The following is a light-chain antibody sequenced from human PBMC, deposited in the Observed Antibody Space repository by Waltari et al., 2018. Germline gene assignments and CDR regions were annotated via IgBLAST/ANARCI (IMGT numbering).Light chain of an antibody. J-gene: IGLJ2*01. CDR2: GDS. Sequence: QSVLAQPPSVSGAPGQRVTISCTGSSPNIGAGPHVHWYQEFPGTAPKLLIYGDSNRPSGVPDRFSGSKSGTSASLAITGLQAEDEANYYCQSFDTSLGAIFGGGTKVTVL. CDR3: QSFDTSLGAI. V-gene: IGLV1-40*01. CDR1: SPNIGAGPH.